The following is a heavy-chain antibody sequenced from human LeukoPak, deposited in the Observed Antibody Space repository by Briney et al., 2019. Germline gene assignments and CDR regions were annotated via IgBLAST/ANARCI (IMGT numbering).Heavy chain of an antibody. CDR3: ARHLNSHSSGWYPGAP. V-gene: IGHV4-39*01. J-gene: IGHJ5*02. Sequence: SETLSLTCTVSGGXISSDSYYWGWIRQPPGKGLEWVACIYYSGSTYYNPSLKSRVTMSVDTSKNQFSLKLSSVTAADTAVYYCARHLNSHSSGWYPGAPWGQGALVTVSS. CDR2: IYYSGST. D-gene: IGHD6-19*01. CDR1: GGXISSDSYY.